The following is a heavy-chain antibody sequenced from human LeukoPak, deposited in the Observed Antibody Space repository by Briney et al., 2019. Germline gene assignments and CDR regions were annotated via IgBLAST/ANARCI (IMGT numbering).Heavy chain of an antibody. V-gene: IGHV3-23*01. CDR2: ISGGGGST. CDR1: GFTFTSYA. J-gene: IGHJ4*02. CDR3: AASLPNIVVVPATKGPFGY. Sequence: PGGSLRLSCAASGFTFTSYAMTWVRQAPGKGLEWVSSISGGGGSTYYADSVKGRFTIFRDNSKNTLYLQMNSLRAEDTAVYYCAASLPNIVVVPATKGPFGYWGQGALVTVSS. D-gene: IGHD2-2*01.